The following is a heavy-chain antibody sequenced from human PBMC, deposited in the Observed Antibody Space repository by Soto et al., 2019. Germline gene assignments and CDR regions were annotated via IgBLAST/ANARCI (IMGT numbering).Heavy chain of an antibody. CDR3: ARRPTYDVLTEPGWCGP. CDR2: IIPILGIA. CDR1: GGTFSSYT. J-gene: IGHJ5*02. Sequence: ASVKVSCKASGGTFSSYTISWVRQAPGQGLEWMGRIIPILGIANYAQNFQGRVTITADKSTSTAYMELSSLKSEDTAVHYCARRPTYDVLTEPGWCGPWGQETLVTVAS. V-gene: IGHV1-69*02. D-gene: IGHD3-9*01.